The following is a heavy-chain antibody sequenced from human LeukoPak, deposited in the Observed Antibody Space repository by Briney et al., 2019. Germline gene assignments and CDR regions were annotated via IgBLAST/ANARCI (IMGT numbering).Heavy chain of an antibody. CDR2: ISGSGGST. CDR3: AKGVNHYDTSGYYPYYFDY. J-gene: IGHJ4*02. Sequence: GGSLRLSCAASRFTFSTYAMSWVRQAAGKGLEWVSSISGSGGSTYHADSVKGRFTIYRDNSKKTLYLQMNSLRAGDTAVYYCAKGVNHYDTSGYYPYYFDYWGQGTLVTVSS. D-gene: IGHD3-22*01. V-gene: IGHV3-23*01. CDR1: RFTFSTYA.